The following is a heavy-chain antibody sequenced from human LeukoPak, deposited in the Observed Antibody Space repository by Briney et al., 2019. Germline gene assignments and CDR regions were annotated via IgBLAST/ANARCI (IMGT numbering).Heavy chain of an antibody. D-gene: IGHD3-16*02. Sequence: PSETLSLTCTVSGGSVSSGSYYWSWIRQPPGKGLEWIGYIYYSGSTNYNPSLKSRVTISVDTSKNQFSLKLSSVTAADTAVYYCARAPSYDYIWGSYRSTYGPPYNWFDPWGQGTLVTVSS. V-gene: IGHV4-61*01. CDR3: ARAPSYDYIWGSYRSTYGPPYNWFDP. CDR1: GGSVSSGSYY. CDR2: IYYSGST. J-gene: IGHJ5*02.